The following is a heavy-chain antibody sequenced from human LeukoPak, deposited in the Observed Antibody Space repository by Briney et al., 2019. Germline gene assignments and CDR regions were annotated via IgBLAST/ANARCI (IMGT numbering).Heavy chain of an antibody. V-gene: IGHV3-21*01. CDR2: ISSSSYI. Sequence: GGSLRLSCAASGFTFSSYSMNWVRQAPGKGLEWVSSISSSSYIYYADSVKGRFTISRDNAKNSLYLQMNSLRAEDTAVYYCARGGGYSSGWYGIYFDYWGQGTLVTVSS. CDR3: ARGGGYSSGWYGIYFDY. D-gene: IGHD6-19*01. J-gene: IGHJ4*02. CDR1: GFTFSSYS.